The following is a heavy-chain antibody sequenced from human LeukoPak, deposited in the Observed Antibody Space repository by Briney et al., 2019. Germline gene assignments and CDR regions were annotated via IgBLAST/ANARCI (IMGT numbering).Heavy chain of an antibody. V-gene: IGHV3-74*01. J-gene: IGHJ3*02. CDR1: GFTFSSYW. CDR2: INSDGGST. CDR3: AKEGDYGDYVGIAFDI. Sequence: GGSLRLSCAASGFTFSSYWMHWVRQAPGKGLVWVSRINSDGGSTSYTDSVKGRFTISRDNAKNTLYLQMNSLRAEDTAVYYCAKEGDYGDYVGIAFDIWGQGTMVTVSS. D-gene: IGHD4-17*01.